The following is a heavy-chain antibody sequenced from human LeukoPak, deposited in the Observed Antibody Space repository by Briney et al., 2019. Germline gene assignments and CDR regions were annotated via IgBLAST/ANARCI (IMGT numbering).Heavy chain of an antibody. J-gene: IGHJ4*02. D-gene: IGHD6-6*01. CDR1: GYTFTSYA. CDR2: ISAYNGNT. Sequence: GASVKVSCKASGYTFTSYAMNWVRQAPGQGLEWMGWISAYNGNTNYAQKLQGRVTMTTDTSTSTAYMELRSLRSDDTAVYYCAASSSSVSSSMVFYYWGQGTLVTVSS. V-gene: IGHV1-18*01. CDR3: AASSSSVSSSMVFYY.